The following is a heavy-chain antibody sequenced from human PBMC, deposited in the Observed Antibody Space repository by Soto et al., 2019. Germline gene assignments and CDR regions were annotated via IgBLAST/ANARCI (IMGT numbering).Heavy chain of an antibody. Sequence: QVQLVQSGAEVKKLGSSVKVSCKASGGTFSSYTISWVRQAPGQGLEWMGRIIPILGIANYAQKFQGRVTITADKSTSTAYMELSSLRSEDTAVYYCARSIFLQHDAFDIWGQGTMVTVSS. CDR1: GGTFSSYT. J-gene: IGHJ3*02. V-gene: IGHV1-69*02. D-gene: IGHD3-9*01. CDR3: ARSIFLQHDAFDI. CDR2: IIPILGIA.